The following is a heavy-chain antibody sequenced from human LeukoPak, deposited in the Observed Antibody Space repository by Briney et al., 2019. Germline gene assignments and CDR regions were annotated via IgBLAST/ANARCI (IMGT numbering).Heavy chain of an antibody. Sequence: PGRSLRLSCAASGFTFSSYAMHWVRQAPGKGLEWVAVISYDGSNKYYADSVKGRFTISRDNSKNTLYLQMNSLRAEDTAMYYCARDPSGSWEWFDSWGQGTLVTVSS. CDR2: ISYDGSNK. CDR3: ARDPSGSWEWFDS. J-gene: IGHJ5*01. V-gene: IGHV3-30-3*01. D-gene: IGHD1-26*01. CDR1: GFTFSSYA.